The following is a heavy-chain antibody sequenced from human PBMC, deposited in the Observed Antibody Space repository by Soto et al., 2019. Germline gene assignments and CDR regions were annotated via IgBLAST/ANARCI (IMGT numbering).Heavy chain of an antibody. CDR1: GYTFTGYY. V-gene: IGHV1-2*04. J-gene: IGHJ6*02. CDR2: INPNSGGT. Sequence: ASVKVSCKASGYTFTGYYMHWVRQAPGQGLEWMGWINPNSGGTNYAQKFQGWVTMTRDTSISTAYMELSRLRSDDTAVYYCARDLIAVAGTGDYYYCYGMDVWGQGTTVTVSS. D-gene: IGHD6-19*01. CDR3: ARDLIAVAGTGDYYYCYGMDV.